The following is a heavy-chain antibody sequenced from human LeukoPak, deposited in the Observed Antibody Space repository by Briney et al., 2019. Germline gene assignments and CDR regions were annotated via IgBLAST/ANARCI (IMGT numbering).Heavy chain of an antibody. CDR1: GFTFSGYW. CDR2: IKQDGSEI. D-gene: IGHD3-22*01. CDR3: AKLKYSSGYFDY. J-gene: IGHJ4*02. V-gene: IGHV3-7*03. Sequence: GGSLRLSCAASGFTFSGYWMSWVRQTPEKGLEWGANIKQDGSEIYYVDSVKGRFTISRDNSKNTLYLQMNSLRAEDTAVYYCAKLKYSSGYFDYWGQGTLVTVSS.